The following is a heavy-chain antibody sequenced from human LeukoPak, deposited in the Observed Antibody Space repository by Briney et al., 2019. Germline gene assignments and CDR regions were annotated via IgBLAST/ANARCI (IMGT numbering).Heavy chain of an antibody. CDR3: ARDNRDWAFDY. V-gene: IGHV3-30*02. CDR1: GFIFSKYG. Sequence: GGSLRLSCGASGFIFSKYGMHWVRQAPGKGLEWVAFINDKGVDKNYADSVRGRFTISRDNSKNTLVLQMNSLRSEDTAVYFCARDNRDWAFDYWGQGTLVTVSS. D-gene: IGHD2-21*02. CDR2: INDKGVDK. J-gene: IGHJ4*02.